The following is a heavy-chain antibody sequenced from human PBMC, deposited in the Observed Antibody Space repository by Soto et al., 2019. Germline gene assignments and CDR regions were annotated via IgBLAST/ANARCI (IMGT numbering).Heavy chain of an antibody. CDR3: ALDRYYHDISGYHPHFDS. CDR2: IIPTFNRA. CDR1: GDIFSSYS. V-gene: IGHV1-69*01. J-gene: IGHJ4*02. D-gene: IGHD3-22*01. Sequence: QVQLLQSAAEVTKTGSSVKVSCKTSGDIFSSYSVSWGRQAPGKGLEWMGAIIPTFNRANYAQKFQCRLTLTADASTRTIYIELTSLMSEDTAIYFCALDRYYHDISGYHPHFDSWGQGTLVTVSS.